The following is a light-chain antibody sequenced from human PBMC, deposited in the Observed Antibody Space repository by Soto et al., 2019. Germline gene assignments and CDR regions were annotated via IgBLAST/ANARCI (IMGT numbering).Light chain of an antibody. V-gene: IGLV2-23*01. Sequence: QSVLTQPASVSGSPGQSITISCTGTSSDVGSYNLVSWYQQHPGKAPKLMIYEGSKRPSGVSNRFSGSKSGNTASLTISGLQAEDEAYYYWCSYAGSVVFDGGTKLTVL. CDR3: CSYAGSVV. CDR1: SSDVGSYNL. J-gene: IGLJ2*01. CDR2: EGS.